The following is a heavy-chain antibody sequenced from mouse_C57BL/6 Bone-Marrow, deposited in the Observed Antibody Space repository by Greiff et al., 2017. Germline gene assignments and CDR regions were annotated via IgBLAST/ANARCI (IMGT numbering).Heavy chain of an antibody. Sequence: VKLQESGPELVKPGASVKISCKASGYAFSSSWMNWVKQRPGKGLEWIGRIYPGDGDTNYNGKFKGKATLTADKSSSTAYMQLSSLTSEDSAVYFCARERLPLYYYAMDYWGQGTSVTVSS. V-gene: IGHV1-82*01. J-gene: IGHJ4*01. CDR3: ARERLPLYYYAMDY. CDR1: GYAFSSSW. CDR2: IYPGDGDT. D-gene: IGHD2-1*01.